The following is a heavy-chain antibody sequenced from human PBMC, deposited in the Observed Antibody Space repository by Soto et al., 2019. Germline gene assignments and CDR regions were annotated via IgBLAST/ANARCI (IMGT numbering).Heavy chain of an antibody. CDR1: GGSISSGGYY. Sequence: SETLSLTCTVSGGSISSGGYYWGWIRQDPGKGLEWIGYIYYRGSTYYKPSLKSRVSISVDTSKNQFSPKLSSVSDGDTAVYYCSRYLYDFWSGSPSVWGQGTLVPVSS. D-gene: IGHD3-3*01. V-gene: IGHV4-31*03. CDR2: IYYRGST. CDR3: SRYLYDFWSGSPSV. J-gene: IGHJ4*02.